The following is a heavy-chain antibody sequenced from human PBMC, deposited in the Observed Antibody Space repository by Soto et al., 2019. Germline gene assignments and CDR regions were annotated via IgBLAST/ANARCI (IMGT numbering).Heavy chain of an antibody. Sequence: GASVKVSCKASGYTFTAYAMHWVRQAPGQGLEWMGWINVYNGNTKYSQKFQGRVTMTTDTSTSTAYMELRSLRSDDTAVYYCARGVGSGSYYNQYNWFDPWGQGTLVTVSS. V-gene: IGHV1-3*01. D-gene: IGHD3-10*01. CDR2: INVYNGNT. J-gene: IGHJ5*02. CDR1: GYTFTAYA. CDR3: ARGVGSGSYYNQYNWFDP.